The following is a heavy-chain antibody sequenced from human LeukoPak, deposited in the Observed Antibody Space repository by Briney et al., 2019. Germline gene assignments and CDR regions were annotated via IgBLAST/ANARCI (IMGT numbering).Heavy chain of an antibody. V-gene: IGHV4-4*07. CDR2: IYTSGST. D-gene: IGHD6-19*01. CDR3: ARVVVAVAGTNWFDP. J-gene: IGHJ5*02. Sequence: PSETLSLTCTVSGGSISSYYWSWIRQPAGKGLEWIGRIYTSGSTNYNPSLKSRVTMSVDTSKDQFSLKLSSVTAADTAVYYCARVVVAVAGTNWFDPWGQGTLVTVSS. CDR1: GGSISSYY.